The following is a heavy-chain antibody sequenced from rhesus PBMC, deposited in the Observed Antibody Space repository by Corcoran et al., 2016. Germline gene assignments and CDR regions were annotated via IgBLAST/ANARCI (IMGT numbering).Heavy chain of an antibody. Sequence: QVQLQESGPGLVKPSETLSLTCAVSGYSISSASGWSWICQPPGKGLEWVGFIGGTRDTTNYKPSLKSRVTVSKDTSKNQFSLKLSSVSAADTAVYYCASFTATFYFDSWGQGVLVTVSS. D-gene: IGHD5-12*01. CDR1: GYSISSASG. V-gene: IGHV4-127*01. CDR3: ASFTATFYFDS. J-gene: IGHJ4*01. CDR2: IGGTRDTT.